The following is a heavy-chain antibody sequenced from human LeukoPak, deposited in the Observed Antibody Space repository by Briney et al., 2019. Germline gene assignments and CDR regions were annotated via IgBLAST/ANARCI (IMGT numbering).Heavy chain of an antibody. D-gene: IGHD7-27*01. Sequence: ASVKVSCKASGYTFTSYDINWVRQAPGQGLEGVGWMTPESGNTGYAQKFQGRVSMTRDTSTGTAYMDLSSLRSEDTAVYFCARNLYGTGEFDYWGQGTLVTVSS. J-gene: IGHJ4*02. CDR1: GYTFTSYD. V-gene: IGHV1-8*01. CDR2: MTPESGNT. CDR3: ARNLYGTGEFDY.